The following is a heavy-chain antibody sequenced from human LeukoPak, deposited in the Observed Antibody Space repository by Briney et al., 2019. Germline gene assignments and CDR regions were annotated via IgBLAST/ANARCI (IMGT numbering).Heavy chain of an antibody. CDR3: ANGIRYYYDSSGYYPLNWFDP. Sequence: PSETLSLTCAVYGGSFSGYYWSWIRQPPGKGLEWIGEINHSGSTNYNPSLKSRVTISVDTSKNQFSLKLSSVTAADTVVFYSANGIRYYYDSSGYYPLNWFDPWGQGTLVTVSS. V-gene: IGHV4-34*01. D-gene: IGHD3-22*01. CDR1: GGSFSGYY. J-gene: IGHJ5*02. CDR2: INHSGST.